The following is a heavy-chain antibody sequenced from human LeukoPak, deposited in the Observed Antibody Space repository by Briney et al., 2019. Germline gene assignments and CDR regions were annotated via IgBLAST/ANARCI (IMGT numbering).Heavy chain of an antibody. J-gene: IGHJ4*02. V-gene: IGHV4-38-2*01. CDR3: ARRDWGQYYFDY. CDR2: IYHSGTS. Sequence: SETLSLTCAVSGYSINSGYFWGWIRQSQGKGLGWSASIYHSGTSYYTPSLKSRITISVDTSKNQFSLKLSSVTAADTAVYYCARRDWGQYYFDYWGQGTLVTVSS. D-gene: IGHD7-27*01. CDR1: GYSINSGYF.